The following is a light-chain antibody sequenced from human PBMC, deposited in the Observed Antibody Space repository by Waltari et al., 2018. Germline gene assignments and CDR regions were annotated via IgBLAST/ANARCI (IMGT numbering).Light chain of an antibody. V-gene: IGKV1-5*01. CDR3: QQSYSTPVT. Sequence: IQMTQSPSTLPASVGDRVTNTCRASQTINGWLAWYQQKPGKAPELLIHDASTLESGVPPRFSGSGSGTEFTLTISSVQPEDVATYYCQQSYSTPVTFGQGTKVEIK. CDR1: QTINGW. CDR2: DAS. J-gene: IGKJ1*01.